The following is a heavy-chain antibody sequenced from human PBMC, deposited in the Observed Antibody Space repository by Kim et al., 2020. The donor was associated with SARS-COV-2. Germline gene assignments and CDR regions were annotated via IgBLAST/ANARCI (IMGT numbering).Heavy chain of an antibody. CDR1: GFTFSSYA. Sequence: GGSLRLSCAASGFTFSSYAMSWVRQAPGKGLEWVSAISGSGGSTYYADSVKGRFTISRDNSKNTLYLQMNSLRAEDTALYYCAKDLAPLVPSSMDYWGQGTLVTVSS. V-gene: IGHV3-23*01. J-gene: IGHJ4*02. CDR3: AKDLAPLVPSSMDY. CDR2: ISGSGGST. D-gene: IGHD2-2*01.